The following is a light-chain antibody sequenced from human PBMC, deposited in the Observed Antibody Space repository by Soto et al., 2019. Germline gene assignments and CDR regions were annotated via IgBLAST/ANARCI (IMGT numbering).Light chain of an antibody. Sequence: QSALTQPASVSGSPGQSITISCTGTSSDVGGYNSVCWHQQHPGKAPKLMIYEVRNRPSGVSDRFSASKSGNTASLTISGLQADDEADYYCQSYDSSLSGRVVFGGGTKLTVL. CDR2: EVR. J-gene: IGLJ2*01. CDR1: SSDVGGYNS. CDR3: QSYDSSLSGRVV. V-gene: IGLV2-14*01.